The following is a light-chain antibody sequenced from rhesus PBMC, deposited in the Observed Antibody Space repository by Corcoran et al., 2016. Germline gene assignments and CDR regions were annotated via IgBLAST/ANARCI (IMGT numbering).Light chain of an antibody. V-gene: IGKV3-24*01. CDR3: LQHSNWPYS. Sequence: EIVMTQSPATLSLSPGERATLSCRASQSVSSSLAWYRQKPGQAPRLLIDGASSRATGIPDRFSGSGSGTDFTLTISSLEPEDVAVYYCLQHSNWPYSFGQGTKVEIK. CDR1: QSVSSS. CDR2: GAS. J-gene: IGKJ2*01.